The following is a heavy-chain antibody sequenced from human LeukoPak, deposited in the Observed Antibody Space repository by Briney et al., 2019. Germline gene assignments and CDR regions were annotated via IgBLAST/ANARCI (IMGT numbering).Heavy chain of an antibody. Sequence: GGSLRLSCAASGFTFSDYSMNWVRQAPGKGLEWVSSISSRSSYMSYADSVKGRFTISRDNAKNSLYLEMNSLRAEDTAVYYCVRDRSGIYPYCFDFWGQGTLVTASS. CDR1: GFTFSDYS. D-gene: IGHD1-26*01. V-gene: IGHV3-21*01. CDR3: VRDRSGIYPYCFDF. CDR2: ISSRSSYM. J-gene: IGHJ4*02.